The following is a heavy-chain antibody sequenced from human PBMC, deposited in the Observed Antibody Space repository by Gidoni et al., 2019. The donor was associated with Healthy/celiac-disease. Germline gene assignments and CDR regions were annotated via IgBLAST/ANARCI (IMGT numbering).Heavy chain of an antibody. CDR3: AKESAAAGTRSGYYYGMDV. CDR1: RFTFSSYA. Sequence: EVQLLESGGGLAQPGGSLSLSCAASRFTFSSYALSWVRQAPGKGLEGVSGIGGSGGSTYYADSVKGRFTISRDNSKNTLYLQMNSLRAEDTAVYYCAKESAAAGTRSGYYYGMDVWGQGTTVTVSS. J-gene: IGHJ6*02. V-gene: IGHV3-23*01. D-gene: IGHD6-13*01. CDR2: IGGSGGST.